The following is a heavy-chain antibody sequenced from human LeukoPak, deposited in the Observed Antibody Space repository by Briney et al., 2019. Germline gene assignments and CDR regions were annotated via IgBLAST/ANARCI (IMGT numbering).Heavy chain of an antibody. Sequence: SETLSLTYTVSGGSISSYYWSWIRQPPGKGLEWIGYIYYSGSTYYNPSLKSRVTISVDTSKNQFSLKLSSVTAADTAVYYCARDLGARNYDFWSGYYIGAGVDDMDVWGKGTTVTVSS. V-gene: IGHV4-59*12. CDR3: ARDLGARNYDFWSGYYIGAGVDDMDV. J-gene: IGHJ6*03. CDR2: IYYSGST. CDR1: GGSISSYY. D-gene: IGHD3-3*01.